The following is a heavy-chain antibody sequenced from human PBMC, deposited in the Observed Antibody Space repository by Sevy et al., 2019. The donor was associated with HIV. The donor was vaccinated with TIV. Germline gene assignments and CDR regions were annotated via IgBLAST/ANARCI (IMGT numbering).Heavy chain of an antibody. D-gene: IGHD4-4*01. V-gene: IGHV1-69*13. Sequence: ASVKVSCKACGGTFSSYAISWVRQAPGQGLEWMGGIIPIFGTANYAQKFQGRVTITADESTGTAYMELSSLRSEDTAVYYCARDLTTVDYYYGMDVWGQGTTVTVSS. CDR3: ARDLTTVDYYYGMDV. CDR1: GGTFSSYA. J-gene: IGHJ6*02. CDR2: IIPIFGTA.